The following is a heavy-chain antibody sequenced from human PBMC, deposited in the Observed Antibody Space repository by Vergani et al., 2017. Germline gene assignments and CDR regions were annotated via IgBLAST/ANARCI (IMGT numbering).Heavy chain of an antibody. J-gene: IGHJ4*02. CDR3: ARGDSSSSLDY. CDR1: GYTFTSYG. D-gene: IGHD6-6*01. Sequence: VSCKASGYTFTSYGISWVRQAPGQGLEWMGGIIPIFGTANYAQKFQGRVTITADKSTSTAYMELSSLRSEDMAVYYCARGDSSSSLDYWGQGTLVTVSS. V-gene: IGHV1-69*06. CDR2: IIPIFGTA.